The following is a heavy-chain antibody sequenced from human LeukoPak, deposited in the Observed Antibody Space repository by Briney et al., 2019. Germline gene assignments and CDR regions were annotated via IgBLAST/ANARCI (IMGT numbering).Heavy chain of an antibody. Sequence: GESLKISCKVSGVTFSTYSFAWVRQVPGKGLEWMGVIYAGDSSTRYSPSFQGQVTISVDKSISTAYLQWRSLKASDAAIYYCARHSCYDSWGQGTLVTVSS. CDR3: ARHSCYDS. CDR2: IYAGDSST. J-gene: IGHJ4*02. V-gene: IGHV5-51*01. CDR1: GVTFSTYS. D-gene: IGHD3-16*01.